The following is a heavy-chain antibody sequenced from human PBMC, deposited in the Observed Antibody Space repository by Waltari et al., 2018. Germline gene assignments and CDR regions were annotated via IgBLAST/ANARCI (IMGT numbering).Heavy chain of an antibody. J-gene: IGHJ5*02. D-gene: IGHD3-16*01. CDR2: INPNRGGT. CDR3: ARRRITGPFDT. Sequence: VQLVHSGAEVKKPEASVMVSCKASGYTCTAYYMTWVRQAPGQGLEWMGWINPNRGGTNYAQKFQGRVSMNRDTSISPANMGLSRLKSDESAVYYCARRRITGPFDTWGQGTLVTVSS. CDR1: GYTCTAYY. V-gene: IGHV1-2*02.